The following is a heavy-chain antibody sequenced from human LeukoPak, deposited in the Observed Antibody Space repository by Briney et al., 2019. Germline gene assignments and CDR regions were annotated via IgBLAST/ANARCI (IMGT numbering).Heavy chain of an antibody. CDR2: INPNRGGT. V-gene: IGHV1-2*02. J-gene: IGHJ4*02. Sequence: SVKVSCKASGYTFTGYYMHWVGQAPGQGLEWMGWINPNRGGTNYAQKFQGRVTLTRDTSISTAYMELSRLRSDDTAVYYCAREQELGSIYYDSSAQTDYWGQGTLVTVSS. CDR3: AREQELGSIYYDSSAQTDY. CDR1: GYTFTGYY. D-gene: IGHD3-22*01.